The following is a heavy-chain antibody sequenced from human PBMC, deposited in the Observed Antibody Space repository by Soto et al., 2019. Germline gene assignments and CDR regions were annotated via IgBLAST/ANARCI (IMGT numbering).Heavy chain of an antibody. CDR3: TGEVASGY. CDR1: GFTVSPYG. J-gene: IGHJ4*02. Sequence: QVQLVESGGGVVQPGRSLRLSCAVSGFTVSPYGMHWVRQAPGKGLEWLAVISRDGGTKDYADSVKGRFTISRDNSRNTLFLEMNSLRGDDMAVYYCTGEVASGYWGQGTLVTVSS. V-gene: IGHV3-30*03. CDR2: ISRDGGTK. D-gene: IGHD2-8*02.